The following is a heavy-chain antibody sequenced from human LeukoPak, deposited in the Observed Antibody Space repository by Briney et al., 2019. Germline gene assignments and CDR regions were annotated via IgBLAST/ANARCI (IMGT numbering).Heavy chain of an antibody. CDR3: ARSGALTGYLY. V-gene: IGHV4-59*01. J-gene: IGHJ4*02. CDR1: GGSISSYY. D-gene: IGHD3-9*01. CDR2: IYYSGNT. Sequence: PSETLSLTCTASGGSISSYYWGWIRQPPGEGLEWIGYIYYSGNTNYNPSLKSRVTITVNASKDQFLLTLSTVTAADTAVYYCARSGALTGYLYWGQGTLVTVSS.